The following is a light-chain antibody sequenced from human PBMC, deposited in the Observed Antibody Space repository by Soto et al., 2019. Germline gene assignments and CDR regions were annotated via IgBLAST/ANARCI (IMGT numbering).Light chain of an antibody. Sequence: QSALTQPPSASGSLGQSVAISCTGTSSDVGATDYVSLYQHHSGKAPKLLLYEVNKRPAGVPDRFSGAKSGNTASLTVSVLQAYDEADYYCISHAGTSNVLGTGTKLTVL. CDR2: EVN. J-gene: IGLJ1*01. CDR1: SSDVGATDY. V-gene: IGLV2-8*01. CDR3: ISHAGTSNV.